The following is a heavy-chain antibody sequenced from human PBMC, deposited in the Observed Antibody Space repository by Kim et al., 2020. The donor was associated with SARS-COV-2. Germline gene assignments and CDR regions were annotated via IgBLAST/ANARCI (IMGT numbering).Heavy chain of an antibody. CDR2: T. V-gene: IGHV1-46*01. D-gene: IGHD5-12*01. CDR3: ARGMMATTIDY. Sequence: TSYAQKFQGRVTMTRDTSTITVYMELSSLRSEDTAVYYCARGMMATTIDYWGQGTLVTVSS. J-gene: IGHJ4*02.